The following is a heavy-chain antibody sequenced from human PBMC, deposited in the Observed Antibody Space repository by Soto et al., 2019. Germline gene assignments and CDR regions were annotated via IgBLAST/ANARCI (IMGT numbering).Heavy chain of an antibody. CDR2: IDSSSNYI. D-gene: IGHD4-17*01. Sequence: EVQLVESGGGLVKPGGSLRLSCAASGFTFSIYAMTWVRQAPGKGLEWVSSIDSSSNYIYNADSVKGRFTISRDNSKNSVYLQMNSLRVEETAVYFCAREAHFYGRSDVYDIWGQGTMVTVSS. CDR1: GFTFSIYA. J-gene: IGHJ3*02. V-gene: IGHV3-21*06. CDR3: AREAHFYGRSDVYDI.